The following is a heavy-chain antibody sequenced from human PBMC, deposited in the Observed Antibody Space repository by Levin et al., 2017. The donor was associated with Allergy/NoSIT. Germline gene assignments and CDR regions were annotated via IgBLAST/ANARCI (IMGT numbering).Heavy chain of an antibody. J-gene: IGHJ3*02. Sequence: SVKVSCKASGGTFSSYAISWVRQAPGQGLEWMGGIIPIFGTANYAQKFQGRVTITADESTSTAYMELSSLRSEDTAVYYCARDPRGYSYGSDAFDIWGQGTMVTVSS. V-gene: IGHV1-69*13. D-gene: IGHD5-18*01. CDR2: IIPIFGTA. CDR3: ARDPRGYSYGSDAFDI. CDR1: GGTFSSYA.